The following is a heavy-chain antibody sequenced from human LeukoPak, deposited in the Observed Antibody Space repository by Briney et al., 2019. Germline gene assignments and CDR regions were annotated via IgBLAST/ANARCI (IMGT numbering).Heavy chain of an antibody. D-gene: IGHD1-26*01. CDR3: ARAGGRSWFDP. V-gene: IGHV1-2*02. Sequence: GASVKVSCKASGYTFTNSYIHWVRQAPGQGLEWMGSMNPKSSGTKYAQKFQGRVSMTRDTPISTAYMELASLTSDDTAVYYCARAGGRSWFDPWGQGPLVTVSS. J-gene: IGHJ5*02. CDR1: GYTFTNSY. CDR2: MNPKSSGT.